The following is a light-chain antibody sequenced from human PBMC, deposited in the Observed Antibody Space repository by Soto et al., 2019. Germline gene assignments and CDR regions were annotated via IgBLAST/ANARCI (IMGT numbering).Light chain of an antibody. J-gene: IGKJ5*01. CDR1: QSVSSSY. Sequence: EIVLTQSPATLSLSPGERATLSCRASQSVSSSYLAWYQQKSGQAPRLLIYGASSRATGIPDRFSGSGSGTDFTLTISRLEPEDFAVYYCQQYGGSPPITFGQGTRLESK. CDR2: GAS. V-gene: IGKV3-20*01. CDR3: QQYGGSPPIT.